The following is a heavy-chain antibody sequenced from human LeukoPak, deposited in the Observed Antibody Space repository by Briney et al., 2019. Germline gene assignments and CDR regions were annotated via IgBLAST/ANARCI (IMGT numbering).Heavy chain of an antibody. CDR3: VGLGENY. Sequence: QPGGSLRLSCAASGLTFFSSTMNWVRQAPGKGLEWVSSISDTGRTVHYADSVRGRFTISRDNAKNSLYLQMNSLRAEDTAVYYCVGLGENYWGQGTLVTVSS. V-gene: IGHV3-48*03. J-gene: IGHJ4*02. D-gene: IGHD3-10*01. CDR1: GLTFFSST. CDR2: ISDTGRTV.